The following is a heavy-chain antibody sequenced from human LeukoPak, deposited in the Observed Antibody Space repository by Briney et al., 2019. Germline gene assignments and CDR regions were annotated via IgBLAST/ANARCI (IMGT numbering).Heavy chain of an antibody. CDR1: GFTFSSYS. CDR3: ARANLPAAPLGF. CDR2: ISSSSSYI. V-gene: IGHV3-21*01. Sequence: GGSLRLSCAASGFTFSSYSMNWVRQAPGKGLEWVSSISSSSSYIYYADSVKGRFTISRDNAKNSLYLQMNSLRAEDTAVYYCARANLPAAPLGFWGQGTLVTVSS. D-gene: IGHD2-2*01. J-gene: IGHJ4*02.